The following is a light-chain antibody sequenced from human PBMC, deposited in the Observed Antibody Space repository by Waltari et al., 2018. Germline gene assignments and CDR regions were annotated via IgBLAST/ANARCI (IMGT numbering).Light chain of an antibody. J-gene: IGKJ4*01. CDR1: HGIGNW. CDR2: AAS. Sequence: DIKMTQSPSSVSAAVGARVTITCRASHGIGNWLAWYQQKPGRAPTLLIYAASSLQSGVPLRFSASGSGTDFTLTISSLQPEDFATYFCQQASTLPFTFGGGTKVQIE. CDR3: QQASTLPFT. V-gene: IGKV1-12*02.